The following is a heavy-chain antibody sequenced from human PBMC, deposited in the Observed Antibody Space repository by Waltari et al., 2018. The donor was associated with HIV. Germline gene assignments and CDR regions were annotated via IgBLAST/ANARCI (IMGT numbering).Heavy chain of an antibody. Sequence: QVQLVESGGGVVQPGRSLRLSCAASGFTFGNYFMHWVRLAPGKGPEWLTFISYDGSSTYYADSVKGRFTISRDNSKNTLYLQMNSLRPEDTAVYYCVKDVGATYFDYWGQGTLVTVSS. CDR3: VKDVGATYFDY. J-gene: IGHJ4*02. D-gene: IGHD1-26*01. CDR2: ISYDGSST. CDR1: GFTFGNYF. V-gene: IGHV3-30*18.